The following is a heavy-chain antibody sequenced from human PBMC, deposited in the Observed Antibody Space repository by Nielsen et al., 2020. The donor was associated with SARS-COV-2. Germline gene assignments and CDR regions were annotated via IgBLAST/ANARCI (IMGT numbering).Heavy chain of an antibody. Sequence: GGSLRLSCAASGFTFSSYDMHWVRPATGKGLEWVSAIGTAGDTYYPGSVKGRFTISRENAKNSLYLQMNSLRAEDTAVYYCARDKFYSSSWYGDNYYYGMDVWGQGTTVTVSS. CDR2: IGTAGDT. J-gene: IGHJ6*02. CDR3: ARDKFYSSSWYGDNYYYGMDV. CDR1: GFTFSSYD. D-gene: IGHD6-13*01. V-gene: IGHV3-13*04.